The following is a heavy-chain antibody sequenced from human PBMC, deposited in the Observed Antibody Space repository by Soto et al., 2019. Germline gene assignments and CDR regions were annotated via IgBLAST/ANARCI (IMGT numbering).Heavy chain of an antibody. D-gene: IGHD2-21*01. CDR1: GGSISSYY. Sequence: SETLSLTCTVSGGSISSYYWSWIRQPPGKGLEWIGYIYYSVSTNYNPSLKSRVTISVDTSKNQFSLKLSSVTAADTAVYYCARVMWSTTYYYFDYWGQGTRVTVSS. CDR2: IYYSVST. CDR3: ARVMWSTTYYYFDY. V-gene: IGHV4-59*01. J-gene: IGHJ4*02.